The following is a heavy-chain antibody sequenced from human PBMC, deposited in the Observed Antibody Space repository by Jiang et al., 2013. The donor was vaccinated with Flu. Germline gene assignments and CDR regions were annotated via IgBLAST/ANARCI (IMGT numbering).Heavy chain of an antibody. D-gene: IGHD3-22*01. Sequence: PGLLKPSETLSLTCTVSGGSISSYYWSWIRQPPGKGLEWIGYIYYSGSTNYNPSLKSRVTISVDTSKNQFSLKLSSVTAADTAVYYCARERHAREYYYDSRWRGLDFDYWGQGTLVTVSS. CDR2: IYYSGST. J-gene: IGHJ4*02. CDR1: GGSISSYY. V-gene: IGHV4-59*01. CDR3: ARERHAREYYYDSRWRGLDFDY.